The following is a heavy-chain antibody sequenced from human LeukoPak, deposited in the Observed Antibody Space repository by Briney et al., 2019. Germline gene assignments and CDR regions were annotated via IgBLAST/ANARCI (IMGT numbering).Heavy chain of an antibody. Sequence: PGGSLRLSCAASGFTFSSYEMNWVRQAPGKGLEWVSYISSSGSTIYYADSVKGRFTISGDNAKNSLYLQMNSLRAEDTAVYYCARDTIYLSFVYWGQGTLVTVSS. D-gene: IGHD5-24*01. CDR2: ISSSGSTI. J-gene: IGHJ4*02. CDR3: ARDTIYLSFVY. V-gene: IGHV3-48*03. CDR1: GFTFSSYE.